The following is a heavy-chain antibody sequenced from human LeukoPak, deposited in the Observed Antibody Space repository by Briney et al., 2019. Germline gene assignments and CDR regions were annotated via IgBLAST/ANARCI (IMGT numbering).Heavy chain of an antibody. CDR1: GGSFSGYY. CDR3: ARGRLCLVEMATIDYYGMDV. D-gene: IGHD3-10*02. Sequence: SETLSLTCAVYGGSFSGYYWSWIRQPPGKGLEWIGEINHSGCTNYNPSLKSRVTISVDTSKNQFSLKLSSVTAADTAVYYCARGRLCLVEMATIDYYGMDVWGQGTTVTVSS. CDR2: INHSGCT. V-gene: IGHV4-34*01. J-gene: IGHJ6*02.